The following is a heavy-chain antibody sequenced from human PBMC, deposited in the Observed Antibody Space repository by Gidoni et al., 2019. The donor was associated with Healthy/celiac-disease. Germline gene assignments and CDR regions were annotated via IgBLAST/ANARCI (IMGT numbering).Heavy chain of an antibody. CDR2: INNSGST. Sequence: QVQLQQWGAGLLKPSETLSLTCAVYGGSFRGYSWSWIRQPSVKGLEWIGEINNSGSTNYNPSLKSRVTMSVDTSKNQFSLKLSSVTAADTAVYYCARVQVGTWAGQNYKMIFDYWGQGTLVTGSS. CDR3: ARVQVGTWAGQNYKMIFDY. J-gene: IGHJ4*02. D-gene: IGHD3-10*01. V-gene: IGHV4-34*01. CDR1: GGSFRGYS.